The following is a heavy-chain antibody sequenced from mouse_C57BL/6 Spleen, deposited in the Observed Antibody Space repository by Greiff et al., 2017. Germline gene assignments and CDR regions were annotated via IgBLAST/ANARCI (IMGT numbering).Heavy chain of an antibody. V-gene: IGHV1-81*01. Sequence: QVQLQQSGAELARPGASVKLSCKASGYTFTSYGISWVKQRTGQGLEWIGEIYPRSGSTYYNEKFKGKATLTADKSSSTAYMELRSLTSEDSAVYFCARRQVYDDGYAMDYWGQGTSVTVSS. J-gene: IGHJ4*01. CDR3: ARRQVYDDGYAMDY. CDR1: GYTFTSYG. CDR2: IYPRSGST. D-gene: IGHD2-3*01.